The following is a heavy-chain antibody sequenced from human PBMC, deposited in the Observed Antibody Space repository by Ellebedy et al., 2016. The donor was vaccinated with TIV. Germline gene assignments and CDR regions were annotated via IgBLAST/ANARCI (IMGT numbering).Heavy chain of an antibody. D-gene: IGHD3-10*01. Sequence: GESLKISXAASGFTFRSYGMHWVRQAPGKGLEWVAVIWDDGSEKCYADSVRGRCTISRDNSKNTVYLQMNSLRAEDTAVYYCARIKSSYYMDVWGQGTTVSVSS. V-gene: IGHV3-33*01. J-gene: IGHJ6*03. CDR3: ARIKSSYYMDV. CDR1: GFTFRSYG. CDR2: IWDDGSEK.